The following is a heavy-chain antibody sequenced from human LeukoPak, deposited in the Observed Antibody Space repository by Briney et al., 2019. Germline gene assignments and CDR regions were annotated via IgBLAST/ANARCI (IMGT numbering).Heavy chain of an antibody. CDR3: TRDREYSSSYFGWYFDL. V-gene: IGHV3-48*01. J-gene: IGHJ2*01. Sequence: GGSLRLSCAGSGFTFSNYRMNWVRQTPGKGLEWISYISSSTTTIYYADSVRGRFTISRDNAKNSLFLQMNSLRAEDTALYYCTRDREYSSSYFGWYFDLWGRGTLVTVSS. CDR2: ISSSTTTI. CDR1: GFTFSNYR. D-gene: IGHD6-6*01.